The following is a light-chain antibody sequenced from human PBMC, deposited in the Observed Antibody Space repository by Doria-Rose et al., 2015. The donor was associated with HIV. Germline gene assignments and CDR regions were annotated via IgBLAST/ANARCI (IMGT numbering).Light chain of an antibody. V-gene: IGKV1-39*01. CDR1: QSISTY. CDR2: AAS. Sequence: RVTITYRASQSISTYLNWYQQKPGKAPKLLIYAASTLQTGVPSRFSGSGSGTDFTLTVSSLQPEDFATYYCQQSYRTPLTFGGGTKVDIK. J-gene: IGKJ4*01. CDR3: QQSYRTPLT.